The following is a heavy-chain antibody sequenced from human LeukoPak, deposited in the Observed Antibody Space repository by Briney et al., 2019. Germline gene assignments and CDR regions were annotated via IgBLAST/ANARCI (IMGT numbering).Heavy chain of an antibody. Sequence: GGSLRLSCAASGFTFSSYGMHWVRQAPGKGLEWVAVISYSGANKYYADSVKGRFTISRDNSKNSLFLQMNSLRVEDTAIYYCARDLMGHSVYDRGDYWGRGTLVTVSS. CDR2: ISYSGANK. J-gene: IGHJ4*02. D-gene: IGHD5/OR15-5a*01. V-gene: IGHV3-30*03. CDR1: GFTFSSYG. CDR3: ARDLMGHSVYDRGDY.